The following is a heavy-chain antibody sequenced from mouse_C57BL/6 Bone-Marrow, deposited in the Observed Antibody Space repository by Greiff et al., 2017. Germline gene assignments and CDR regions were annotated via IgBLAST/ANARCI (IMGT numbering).Heavy chain of an antibody. CDR3: AMITTRYFDV. V-gene: IGHV1-69*01. CDR1: GYTFTSYW. Sequence: QVQLQQPGAELVMPGASVKLSCKASGYTFTSYWMHWVKQRPGQGLEWIGEIDPSDSYTNYNQKFKGKSTLTVDKSSSTAYMQLSSLTSEDSAVYYCAMITTRYFDVWGTGTTVTVSS. CDR2: IDPSDSYT. D-gene: IGHD2-4*01. J-gene: IGHJ1*03.